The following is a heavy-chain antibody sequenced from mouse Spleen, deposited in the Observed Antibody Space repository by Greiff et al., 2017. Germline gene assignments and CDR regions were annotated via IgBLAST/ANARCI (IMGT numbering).Heavy chain of an antibody. CDR1: GYTFTDYE. CDR2: IDPETGGT. V-gene: IGHV1-15*01. Sequence: VQLQQSGAELVRPGASVTLSCKASGYTFTDYEMHWVKQTPVHGLEWIGAIDPETGGTAYNQKFKGKAILTADKSSSTAYMELRSLTSEDSAVYYCTKGELLAWFAYWGQGTLVTVSA. J-gene: IGHJ3*01. D-gene: IGHD1-1*01. CDR3: TKGELLAWFAY.